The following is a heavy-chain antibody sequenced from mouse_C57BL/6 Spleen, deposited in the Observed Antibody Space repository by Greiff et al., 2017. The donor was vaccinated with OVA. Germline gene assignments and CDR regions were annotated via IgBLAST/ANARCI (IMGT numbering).Heavy chain of an antibody. V-gene: IGHV14-2*01. J-gene: IGHJ4*01. CDR1: GFNFKDYS. CDR2: IDPEDGAT. Sequence: VQLQQSGAELVKPGASVKLSCTASGFNFKDYSMHWVKQRTEQGLEWIGRIDPEDGATKYAPKFQGKATITADTSSNTAYLQLSSLTAEDTAVYYCARTYYDYPYAMDYWGQGTSVTVSS. D-gene: IGHD2-4*01. CDR3: ARTYYDYPYAMDY.